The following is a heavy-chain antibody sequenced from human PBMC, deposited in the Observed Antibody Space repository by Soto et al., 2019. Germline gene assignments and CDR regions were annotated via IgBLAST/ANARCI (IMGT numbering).Heavy chain of an antibody. D-gene: IGHD6-6*01. V-gene: IGHV3-30-3*01. J-gene: IGHJ4*02. Sequence: TGGSLRLSCAASGFTFSSYAMHWVRQAPGKGLEWVAVISYDGSNKYYADSGMGRFTISRDNSKNTLYLQLNSLRAEDTAVYYCARGGPRAARPFDYWGQGTLVTVSS. CDR2: ISYDGSNK. CDR3: ARGGPRAARPFDY. CDR1: GFTFSSYA.